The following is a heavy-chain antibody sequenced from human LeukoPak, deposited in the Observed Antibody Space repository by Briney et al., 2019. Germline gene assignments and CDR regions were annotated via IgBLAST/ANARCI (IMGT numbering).Heavy chain of an antibody. D-gene: IGHD5-18*01. V-gene: IGHV4-59*08. CDR2: IYYSGST. CDR3: AKQSGPRNSYGYHLGY. J-gene: IGHJ4*01. CDR1: GDSISTYY. Sequence: SETLSLTCTVSGDSISTYYWSWIRQPPGKGLEWIGYIYYSGSTNYNPSLKSRVTISVDTSKNQFSLKLKSVTAADTAVYYCAKQSGPRNSYGYHLGYWGQGTLVTVSS.